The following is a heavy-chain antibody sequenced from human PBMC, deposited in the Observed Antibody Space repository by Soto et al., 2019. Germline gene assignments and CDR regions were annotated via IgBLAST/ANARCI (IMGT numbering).Heavy chain of an antibody. CDR1: GYTFTSYG. Sequence: ASVKVSCKASGYTFTSYGISWVRQAPGQGLEWMGWISAYNGNTNYAQKLQGRVTMTTDTSTSTAYMELRSLRSDDTAVYYCARESITMVRGVIIHNWFDPWGQGTLVTVSS. V-gene: IGHV1-18*01. CDR2: ISAYNGNT. J-gene: IGHJ5*02. CDR3: ARESITMVRGVIIHNWFDP. D-gene: IGHD3-10*01.